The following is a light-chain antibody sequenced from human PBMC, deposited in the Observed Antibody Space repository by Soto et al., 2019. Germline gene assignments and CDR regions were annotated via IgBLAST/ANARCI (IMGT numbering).Light chain of an antibody. Sequence: EKMMAPSPAPPSVSPRGRSTLSFQASQSVSILLAWYQQKPGQAPRLLIYGASSRATGIPDRFSGTGSETDFTLTISRLEPEDFAVYYCQQYGTSPYTFGQGTRLEIK. CDR2: GAS. CDR1: QSVSIL. CDR3: QQYGTSPYT. J-gene: IGKJ5*01. V-gene: IGKV3-20*01.